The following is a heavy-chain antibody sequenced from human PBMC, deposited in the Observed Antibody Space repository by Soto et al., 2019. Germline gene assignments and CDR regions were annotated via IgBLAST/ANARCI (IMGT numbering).Heavy chain of an antibody. J-gene: IGHJ4*02. CDR1: GFTFSSYA. V-gene: IGHV3-30-3*01. CDR3: ARDWEVRYYFDY. D-gene: IGHD1-26*01. CDR2: ISYDGSNK. Sequence: HVQLVESGGGVVQPGRSLRLSCAASGFTFSSYAMHWVRQAPGKGLEWVAVISYDGSNKYYADSVKGRFTISRDNSKNTLYLQMNSLRAEDTAVYYCARDWEVRYYFDYWGQGTLVTVSS.